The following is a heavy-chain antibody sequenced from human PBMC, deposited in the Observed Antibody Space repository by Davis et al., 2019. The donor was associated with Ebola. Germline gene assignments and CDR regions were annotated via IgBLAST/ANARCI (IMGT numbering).Heavy chain of an antibody. CDR3: AREARYCSGGSCYRHYYFDY. V-gene: IGHV1-46*01. J-gene: IGHJ4*02. CDR1: GYTFSIYD. Sequence: AASVKVSCKASGYTFSIYDMHWVRQAPGQGLEWMGMINVNSDTTVYAQKFQGRVTVTRDTSTSTVYMELSSLRSEDTAVYYCAREARYCSGGSCYRHYYFDYWGQGTLVTVSS. D-gene: IGHD2-15*01. CDR2: INVNSDTT.